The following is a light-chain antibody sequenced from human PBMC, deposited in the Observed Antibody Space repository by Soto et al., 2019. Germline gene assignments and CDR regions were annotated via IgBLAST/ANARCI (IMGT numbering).Light chain of an antibody. Sequence: QSVLTQPPSVSGAPGQRVTISCTGSSSNIGAGYDVHWYQQLPGKAPKLLIYGHSNRPSGVPDRFSGSKSGTSASLAITGLQSEDEAHYYCQSYDSSLNPWVFGGGTKLTVL. CDR1: SSNIGAGYD. CDR3: QSYDSSLNPWV. CDR2: GHS. J-gene: IGLJ3*02. V-gene: IGLV1-40*01.